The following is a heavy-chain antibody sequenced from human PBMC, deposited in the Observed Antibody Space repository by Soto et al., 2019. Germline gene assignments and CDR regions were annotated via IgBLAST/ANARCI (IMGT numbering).Heavy chain of an antibody. Sequence: SGGSLRLSCAASGFTFSSYAMSWVRQAPGKGLEWVSAISGSGGSTYYADSVKGRFTISRDNSKNTLYLQMNSLRAEDTAVYYCAKSPYYYYYGMDVWGQGTTVTVSS. CDR1: GFTFSSYA. V-gene: IGHV3-23*01. CDR2: ISGSGGST. J-gene: IGHJ6*02. CDR3: AKSPYYYYYGMDV.